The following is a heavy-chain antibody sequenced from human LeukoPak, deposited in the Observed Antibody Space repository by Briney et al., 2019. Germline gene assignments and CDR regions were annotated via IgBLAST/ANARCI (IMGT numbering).Heavy chain of an antibody. CDR3: AGYSSSWSSFDY. CDR1: GFSFSSNG. D-gene: IGHD6-13*01. J-gene: IGHJ4*02. Sequence: GGSLRLSCSASGFSFSSNGMHWVRQAPGKGLEWVAVISYGGGKTYYADSVKDRFTISRDNSKSTLYLQMNSLRAEDTALYYCAGYSSSWSSFDYWGQGTLVTVSS. V-gene: IGHV3-30-3*01. CDR2: ISYGGGKT.